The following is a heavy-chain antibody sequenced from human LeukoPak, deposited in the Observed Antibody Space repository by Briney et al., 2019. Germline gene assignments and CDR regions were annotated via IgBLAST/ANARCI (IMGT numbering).Heavy chain of an antibody. Sequence: GASVKVSCKASGGTFSSYAISWVRQAPGQGLEWMGRIIPIFGTANYAQKFQGRVTITTDESTSTAYMELSSPRSEDTAVYYCARVRGYCTNGVCYTGGYYYMDVWGKGTTVTVSS. V-gene: IGHV1-69*05. CDR2: IIPIFGTA. CDR3: ARVRGYCTNGVCYTGGYYYMDV. J-gene: IGHJ6*03. D-gene: IGHD2-8*01. CDR1: GGTFSSYA.